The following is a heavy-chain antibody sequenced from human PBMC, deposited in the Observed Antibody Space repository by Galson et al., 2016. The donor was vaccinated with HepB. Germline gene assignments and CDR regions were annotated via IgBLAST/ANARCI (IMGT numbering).Heavy chain of an antibody. CDR3: ARVRLYDLLIGYYLFDF. CDR2: ISDSGST. J-gene: IGHJ4*02. V-gene: IGHV4-31*03. CDR1: GGSISSGGYY. Sequence: TLSLTCSVSGGSISSGGYYWSWVRQHPAKGLEWIGYISDSGSTDYNPSLKSRVKISVDTSENQFSLKLNSVTAADTAVYYCARVRLYDLLIGYYLFDFWGQGTLVTVSS. D-gene: IGHD3-9*01.